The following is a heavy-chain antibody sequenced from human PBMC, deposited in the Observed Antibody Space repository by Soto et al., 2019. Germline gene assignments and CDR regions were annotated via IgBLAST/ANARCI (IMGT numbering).Heavy chain of an antibody. D-gene: IGHD3-3*01. J-gene: IGHJ4*02. CDR3: ARDNQWNYDFWSGYSPPYYFDD. CDR2: IYTSGST. V-gene: IGHV4-4*07. CDR1: GGAISSQY. Sequence: SETQSLTGTVSGGAISSQYWSWSRHPAGRGLEWIGRIYTSGSTNYNPSLKSRVTMSVDTSKNQFSLKLSSVTAADTAVYYCARDNQWNYDFWSGYSPPYYFDDWGQGTLVTVSS.